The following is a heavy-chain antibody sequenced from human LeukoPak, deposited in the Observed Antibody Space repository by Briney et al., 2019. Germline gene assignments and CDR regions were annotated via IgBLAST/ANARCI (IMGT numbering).Heavy chain of an antibody. CDR3: ARVNGNSSGWADFDY. D-gene: IGHD6-19*01. J-gene: IGHJ4*02. V-gene: IGHV1-2*04. CDR2: INPNSGGT. Sequence: ASVKVSCKASGYTFTGYYMHWVRQAPGQGLEWMGWINPNSGGTNYAQKFQGWVTMTRDTSISTAYMELSRLRSDDTAVYYCARVNGNSSGWADFDYWGQGTLVTVSS. CDR1: GYTFTGYY.